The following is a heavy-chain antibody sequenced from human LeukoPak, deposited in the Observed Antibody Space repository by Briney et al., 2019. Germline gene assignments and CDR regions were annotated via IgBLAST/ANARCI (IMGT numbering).Heavy chain of an antibody. D-gene: IGHD3-22*01. CDR2: IIPIFGTA. Sequence: SVKVSCKASGGTFSRYAISWVRQAPGQGLEWMGGIIPIFGTANYAQKFQGRVTITADESTSTAYMELSSLRSEDTAVYYCARRYYDSSGYSTGAFDIWGQGTMVTVSS. CDR1: GGTFSRYA. V-gene: IGHV1-69*13. CDR3: ARRYYDSSGYSTGAFDI. J-gene: IGHJ3*02.